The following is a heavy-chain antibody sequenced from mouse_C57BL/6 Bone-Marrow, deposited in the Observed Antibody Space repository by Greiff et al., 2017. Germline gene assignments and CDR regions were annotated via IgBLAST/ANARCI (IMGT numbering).Heavy chain of an antibody. Sequence: VKVVESGPELVKPGASVKISCKASGYAFSSSWMNWVQQRPGKGLEWIGRIYPGDGDTNYNGKFKGKATLTADKSSSTSYMQLISLSSEDSAVYCCTRPGNSSGPWAMDYWGQGTSVTVSS. V-gene: IGHV1-82*01. CDR2: IYPGDGDT. CDR1: GYAFSSSW. D-gene: IGHD3-2*02. J-gene: IGHJ4*01. CDR3: TRPGNSSGPWAMDY.